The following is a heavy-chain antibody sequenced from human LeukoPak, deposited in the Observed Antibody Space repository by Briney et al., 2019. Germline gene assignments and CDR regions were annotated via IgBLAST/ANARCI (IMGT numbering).Heavy chain of an antibody. V-gene: IGHV4-61*02. CDR1: GGSISSGSYY. CDR2: IYTSGST. J-gene: IGHJ3*02. CDR3: ASALRFLEGLDAFDI. Sequence: SETLSLTCTVSGGSISSGSYYWSWIRQPAGKGLEWIGRIYTSGSTNYNPSLKSRVTISVDTSKNQFSLKLSSVTAADTAVYYCASALRFLEGLDAFDIWGQGTMVTVSS. D-gene: IGHD3-3*01.